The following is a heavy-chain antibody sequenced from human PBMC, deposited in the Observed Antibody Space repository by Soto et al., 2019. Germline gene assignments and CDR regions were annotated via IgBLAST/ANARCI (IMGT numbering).Heavy chain of an antibody. CDR2: IIPIVGKT. CDR1: GDTFNNYV. D-gene: IGHD2-2*01. CDR3: AREGTSTSTGMDY. V-gene: IGHV1-69*04. J-gene: IGHJ4*02. Sequence: QVQLVQSRAEVRKPGSSVTVSCETSGDTFNNYVINWVRQAPGQGPEWMGRIIPIVGKTIYAQRFQGRVTITADKATTTVYMDLSSLRIDDTAVYFCAREGTSTSTGMDYWGQGSLVTVSS.